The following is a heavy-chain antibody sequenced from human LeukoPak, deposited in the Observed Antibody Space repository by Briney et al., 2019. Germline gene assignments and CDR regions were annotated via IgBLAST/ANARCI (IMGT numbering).Heavy chain of an antibody. CDR2: ISGSGDNT. J-gene: IGHJ4*02. V-gene: IGHV3-23*01. Sequence: PGGSLRLSCATSGFTFSIYAMSWVRQAPGKGLEWVSTISGSGDNTYYADSVKGRFTISRDNSRNTLYLQMNSLRAEDTAVYYCARRAGAYSHPYDYWGQGTLVTVSS. CDR3: ARRAGAYSHPYDY. D-gene: IGHD4/OR15-4a*01. CDR1: GFTFSIYA.